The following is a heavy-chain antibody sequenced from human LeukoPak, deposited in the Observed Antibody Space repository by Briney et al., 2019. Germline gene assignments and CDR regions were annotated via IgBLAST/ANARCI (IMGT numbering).Heavy chain of an antibody. CDR3: ARHDYGDNGPDY. CDR1: GGSISSSSYY. D-gene: IGHD4-17*01. CDR2: FHYSGST. J-gene: IGHJ4*02. V-gene: IGHV4-39*07. Sequence: KPSETLSLTCSVSGGSISSSSYYWGWIRQPPGKGLEWIGTFHYSGSTYYNPSLKSRVTISVDTSKNQFSLKLSSVTAADTAVYYCARHDYGDNGPDYWGQGTLVTVSS.